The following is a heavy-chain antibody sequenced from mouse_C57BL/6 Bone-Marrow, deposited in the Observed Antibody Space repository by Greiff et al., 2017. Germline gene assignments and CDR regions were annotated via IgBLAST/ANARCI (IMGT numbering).Heavy chain of an antibody. CDR1: GYTFTSYW. CDR3: ARWGLRRDWYFDV. CDR2: IHPNSGST. D-gene: IGHD2-4*01. Sequence: QVQLQQPGAELVKPGASVKLSCKASGYTFTSYWMHWVKQRPGQGLEWIGMIHPNSGSTNYNEKFKSKATLTVAKSSSTAYMQLSSLTSEDSAVYYCARWGLRRDWYFDVWGTGTTVTVSS. J-gene: IGHJ1*03. V-gene: IGHV1-64*01.